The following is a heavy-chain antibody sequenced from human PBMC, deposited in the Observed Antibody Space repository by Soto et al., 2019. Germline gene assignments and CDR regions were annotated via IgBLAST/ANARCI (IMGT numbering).Heavy chain of an antibody. J-gene: IGHJ4*02. CDR2: ISGSGGST. Sequence: AGGSLRLSCAASGFTFSSYAMSWVRQAPGKGLEWVSAISGSGGSTYYADSVKGRFTISRDDSKNTLYLQMNSLRAEDTAVYYCASREVDYDYVWGSYPADYWGQGTLVTVSS. D-gene: IGHD3-16*02. CDR3: ASREVDYDYVWGSYPADY. V-gene: IGHV3-23*01. CDR1: GFTFSSYA.